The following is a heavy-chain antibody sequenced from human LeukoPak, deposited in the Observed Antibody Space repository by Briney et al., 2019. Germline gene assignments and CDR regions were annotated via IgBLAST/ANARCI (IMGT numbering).Heavy chain of an antibody. CDR2: IKTDGSEK. CDR1: GFTFSNYW. CDR3: AKDDTLAYCGGDCYSALDY. D-gene: IGHD2-21*02. V-gene: IGHV3-7*03. Sequence: GGSLRLSCEGSGFTFSNYWMGWVRQAPGKGLQWVANIKTDGSEKYYVDSVKGRFTISRDNAKNSLYLQMNSLRAEDTAVYYCAKDDTLAYCGGDCYSALDYWGQGTLVTVSS. J-gene: IGHJ4*02.